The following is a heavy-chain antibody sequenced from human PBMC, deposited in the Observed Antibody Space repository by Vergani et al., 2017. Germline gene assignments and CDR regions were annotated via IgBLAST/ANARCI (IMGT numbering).Heavy chain of an antibody. CDR3: ARPTGDSSGYFALGYFQH. CDR2: INPNSGGT. D-gene: IGHD3-22*01. J-gene: IGHJ1*01. CDR1: GYTFTGYY. V-gene: IGHV1-2*02. Sequence: QVQLVQSGAEVKKPGASVKVSCKASGYTFTGYYMHWVRQAPGQGLEWMGWINPNSGGTNYAQKFQGRVTMTRDTSISTAYMELSRLRSDDTAVCYCARPTGDSSGYFALGYFQHWGQGTLVTVSS.